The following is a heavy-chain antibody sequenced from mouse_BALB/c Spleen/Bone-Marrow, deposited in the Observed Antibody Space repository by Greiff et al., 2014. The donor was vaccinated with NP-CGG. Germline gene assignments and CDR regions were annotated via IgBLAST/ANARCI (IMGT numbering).Heavy chain of an antibody. V-gene: IGHV4-1*02. Sequence: VQLQQSGGGLVQPGGSLKLSCAASGFDFSRYWMSWARQAPGKGLEWIGEINPDSSTINYTPSLKDKFIISRDNAKNTLYLQMSKVRSEDTALYYCARLGYYGMMVYWGQGTSVTVSS. CDR1: GFDFSRYW. D-gene: IGHD1-1*01. J-gene: IGHJ4*01. CDR2: INPDSSTI. CDR3: ARLGYYGMMVY.